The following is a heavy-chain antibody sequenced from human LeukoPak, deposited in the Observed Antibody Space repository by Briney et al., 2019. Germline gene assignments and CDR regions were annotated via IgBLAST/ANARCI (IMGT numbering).Heavy chain of an antibody. J-gene: IGHJ4*02. Sequence: GGSLRLSCAASGFTFSSYAMSWVRQAPGKGLEWVSSISSSSSYIYYADSVKGRFTISRDNAKNSLYLQMNSLRAEDTAVYYCARDLKEQPAEEVDYWGQGTLVTVSS. CDR2: ISSSSSYI. CDR1: GFTFSSYA. V-gene: IGHV3-21*01. CDR3: ARDLKEQPAEEVDY. D-gene: IGHD6-13*01.